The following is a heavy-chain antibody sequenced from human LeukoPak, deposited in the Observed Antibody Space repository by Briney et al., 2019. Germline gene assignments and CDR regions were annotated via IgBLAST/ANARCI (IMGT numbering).Heavy chain of an antibody. Sequence: GGSLRLSCAASGFIFSSYGMHWVRQAPGKGLEWVAFIRYDGSNKYYADSVKGRFTISRDNAQNSLYLQMNSLRAEDTAIYYCVRDRGTYRPIDYWGQGTLVTVSS. CDR2: IRYDGSNK. CDR3: VRDRGTYRPIDY. V-gene: IGHV3-30*02. D-gene: IGHD1-26*01. J-gene: IGHJ4*02. CDR1: GFIFSSYG.